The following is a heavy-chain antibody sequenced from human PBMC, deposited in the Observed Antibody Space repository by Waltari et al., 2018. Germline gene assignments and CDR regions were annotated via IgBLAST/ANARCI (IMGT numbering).Heavy chain of an antibody. CDR3: TRDALRFLEWYYYYMDV. D-gene: IGHD3-3*01. J-gene: IGHJ6*03. V-gene: IGHV3-49*04. CDR1: GFTFGDYA. Sequence: EVQLVESGGGLVQPGRSLRLSCTASGFTFGDYAMSWVRQAPGKGLEWVGFIRSKAYGGTKEYAASVKGRFTISRDDSKSIAYLQMNSLKTEDTAVYYCTRDALRFLEWYYYYMDVWGKGTTVTVSS. CDR2: IRSKAYGGTK.